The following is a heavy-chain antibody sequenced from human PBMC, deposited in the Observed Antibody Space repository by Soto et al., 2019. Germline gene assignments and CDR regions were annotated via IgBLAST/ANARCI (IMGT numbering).Heavy chain of an antibody. J-gene: IGHJ4*02. CDR2: IIKDGSEK. V-gene: IGHV3-7*03. D-gene: IGHD3-10*01. CDR3: ARDWGGLGY. Sequence: SGGSLRLSCAASGFTFSTYWMTWVRQAPGKGLEWVANIIKDGSEKSYVDSVKGRFIISRDNAKNSLYLEMNSLRVEDTAVYYCARDWGGLGYWGQGTLVTVSS. CDR1: GFTFSTYW.